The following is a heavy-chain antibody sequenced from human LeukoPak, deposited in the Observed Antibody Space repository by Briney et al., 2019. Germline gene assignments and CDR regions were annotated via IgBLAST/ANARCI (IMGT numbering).Heavy chain of an antibody. V-gene: IGHV3-30*04. D-gene: IGHD3-22*01. Sequence: GGPLRLPCAASGFTFSSYAMHGVRQAPGKGREWVAVISYDGSNKYYAVSVKGRFTISRDNSKNTLYLQMNSLRAEDTAVYYCARAYYDSSGYLTFFDYWGQGTLVTVSS. CDR1: GFTFSSYA. J-gene: IGHJ4*02. CDR3: ARAYYDSSGYLTFFDY. CDR2: ISYDGSNK.